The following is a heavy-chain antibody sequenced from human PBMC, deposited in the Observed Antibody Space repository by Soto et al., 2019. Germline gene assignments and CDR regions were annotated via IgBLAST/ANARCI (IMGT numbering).Heavy chain of an antibody. CDR3: TTDQAPSPLDFWSGALRYYYYYMDV. D-gene: IGHD3-3*01. CDR1: GFTFSNAW. J-gene: IGHJ6*03. CDR2: IKSKTDGGTT. V-gene: IGHV3-15*01. Sequence: GGSLRLSCAASGFTFSNAWMSWVRQAPGKGLEWVGRIKSKTDGGTTDYAAPVKGRFTISRDDSKNTLYLQMNSLKTEDTAVYYCTTDQAPSPLDFWSGALRYYYYYMDVWGKGTTVTVSS.